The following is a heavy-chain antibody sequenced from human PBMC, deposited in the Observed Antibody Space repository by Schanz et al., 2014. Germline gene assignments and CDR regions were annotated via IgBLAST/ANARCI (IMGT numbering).Heavy chain of an antibody. CDR2: LIDYAGST. CDR3: AKQHGVIQQVSDY. J-gene: IGHJ4*02. CDR1: GFTFSSYA. V-gene: IGHV3-23*01. D-gene: IGHD3-22*01. Sequence: EVQLLESGGGLVQPGGSLRLSCAASGFTFSSYAMSWVRQAPGKGLEWVSLIDYAGSTNYADSVKGRMTVSRDTSKNALFLQMNNLRAEDTAVYYCAKQHGVIQQVSDYWGQGTLVTVSS.